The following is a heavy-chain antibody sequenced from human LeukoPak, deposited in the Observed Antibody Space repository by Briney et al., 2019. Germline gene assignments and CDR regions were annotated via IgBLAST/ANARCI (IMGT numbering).Heavy chain of an antibody. CDR3: ARGGYSGYNY. CDR1: GGSFSGYY. V-gene: IGHV4-34*01. D-gene: IGHD5-12*01. J-gene: IGHJ4*02. Sequence: PSETLSLTCAVYGGSFSGYYWSWIRQPPGKGLEWIGEINHSGSTNYNPSLKSRVTISVDTSKNQFSLKLSSVTAADTAVYFCARGGYSGYNYCGQGTLVTVSS. CDR2: INHSGST.